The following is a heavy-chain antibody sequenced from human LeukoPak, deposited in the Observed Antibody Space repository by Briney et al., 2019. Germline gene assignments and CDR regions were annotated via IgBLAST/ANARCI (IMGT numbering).Heavy chain of an antibody. CDR1: GFNFNMYA. CDR3: AKDTYCSGGSCWVGYFDY. D-gene: IGHD2-15*01. CDR2: ISWDGGST. V-gene: IGHV3-43D*03. Sequence: GGSLRLSCVASGFNFNMYAIHWVRQAPGKGLEWVSLISWDGGSTYYADSVKGRFTISRDNSKNSLYLQMNSLRAEDTALYYCAKDTYCSGGSCWVGYFDYWGQGTLVTVSS. J-gene: IGHJ4*02.